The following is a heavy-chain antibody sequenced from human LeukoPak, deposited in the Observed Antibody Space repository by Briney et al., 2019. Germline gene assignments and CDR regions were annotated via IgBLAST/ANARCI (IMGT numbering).Heavy chain of an antibody. V-gene: IGHV3-23*01. J-gene: IGHJ4*02. CDR2: ISDSGISA. Sequence: PGGSLRLSCEASGFTFSNYAMTWVRQGPGKGLEWVSSISDSGISAYYADSVKGRFTISRDISKNTVYLQMNSLRVEDTAVYFCARGAATGPTLGLDYWGQGTLVTVSS. CDR1: GFTFSNYA. CDR3: ARGAATGPTLGLDY. D-gene: IGHD6-13*01.